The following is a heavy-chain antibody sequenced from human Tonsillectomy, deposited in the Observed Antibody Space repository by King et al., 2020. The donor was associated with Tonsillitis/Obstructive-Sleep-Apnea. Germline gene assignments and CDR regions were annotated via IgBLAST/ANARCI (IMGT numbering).Heavy chain of an antibody. CDR1: GGTFVDSA. J-gene: IGHJ4*02. CDR2: IIPIVNIP. V-gene: IGHV1-69*04. CDR3: AREPRGALPPYYFDF. D-gene: IGHD3-10*01. Sequence: QLVQSGAEVKKPGSSVKVSCKASGGTFVDSAITWVRQAPGQGLEWMGMIIPIVNIPKYSESFQGRVKITADKSTSTAYMELSSLRSEDTAVYYCAREPRGALPPYYFDFWGQGTLVTVSS.